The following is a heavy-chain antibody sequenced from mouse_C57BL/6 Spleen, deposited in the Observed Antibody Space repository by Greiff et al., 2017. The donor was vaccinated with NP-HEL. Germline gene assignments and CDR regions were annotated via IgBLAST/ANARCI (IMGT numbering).Heavy chain of an antibody. D-gene: IGHD1-1*01. V-gene: IGHV14-2*01. CDR2: IYPVDGET. CDR3: ARFQLFTTVEAAGFAY. Sequence: VQLQPSGAELVKPGASVKFSFTASGFHINDYYMHRVKPRTEQGLEWIGRIYPVDGETKFAPKFQGKATITADTSSSTAYLQLSSLRSEDAAVYYCARFQLFTTVEAAGFAYWGQGTLVTVSA. CDR1: GFHINDYY. J-gene: IGHJ3*01.